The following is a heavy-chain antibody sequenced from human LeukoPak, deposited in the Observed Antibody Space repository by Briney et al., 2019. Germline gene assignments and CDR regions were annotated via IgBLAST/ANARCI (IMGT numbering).Heavy chain of an antibody. Sequence: SETLSLTCAAYGGSFSGYYWSWIRQPPGKGLEWIGEINHSGSTNYNPSLKSRVTISVDTSKNQFSLKLSSVTAADTAVYYCARVLEGSSGQHWYFDLWGRGTLVTVSS. CDR1: GGSFSGYY. J-gene: IGHJ2*01. CDR2: INHSGST. V-gene: IGHV4-34*01. D-gene: IGHD6-19*01. CDR3: ARVLEGSSGQHWYFDL.